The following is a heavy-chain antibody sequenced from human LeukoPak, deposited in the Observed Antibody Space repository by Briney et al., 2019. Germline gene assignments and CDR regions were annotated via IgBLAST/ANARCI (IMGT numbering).Heavy chain of an antibody. CDR1: GGSISSNNW. CDR2: IYHSGSP. CDR3: ARVNINNWHSCDY. J-gene: IGHJ4*02. V-gene: IGHV4-4*02. Sequence: SETLSLTCTVSGGSISSNNWWGWVRQPPGKGLEWIGEIYHSGSPNYNPSLKSRVTISVDKSRNHFSLSLSSVTAADTAVYYCARVNINNWHSCDYWGQGTLVTVSS. D-gene: IGHD1-1*01.